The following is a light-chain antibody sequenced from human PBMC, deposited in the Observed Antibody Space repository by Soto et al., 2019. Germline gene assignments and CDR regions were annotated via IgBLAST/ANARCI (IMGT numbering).Light chain of an antibody. Sequence: DIVLTQSPGTLSLSPGERAALSCRASQSVSSSYLAWYQQKPGQAPRLLIYGASSRATSIPDRFSGSGSGTDFTLTISRLEPEDFAVYYCQQYGSPPQTFGQGTKVDIK. CDR3: QQYGSPPQT. CDR1: QSVSSSY. CDR2: GAS. J-gene: IGKJ1*01. V-gene: IGKV3-20*01.